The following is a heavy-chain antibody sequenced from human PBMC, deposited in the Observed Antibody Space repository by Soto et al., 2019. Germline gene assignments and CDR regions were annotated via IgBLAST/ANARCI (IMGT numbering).Heavy chain of an antibody. Sequence: ASVNVSCKVSGYAFTGYYMHWVRQAPGQGLEWMGWINPNSGGTNYAQKFQGRVTMTRDTSISTAYMELSRLRSDDTAVYYCAAHANYGRNYCYGMAVWGKGTTVTVSS. CDR2: INPNSGGT. D-gene: IGHD3-16*01. V-gene: IGHV1-2*02. CDR1: GYAFTGYY. CDR3: AAHANYGRNYCYGMAV. J-gene: IGHJ6*04.